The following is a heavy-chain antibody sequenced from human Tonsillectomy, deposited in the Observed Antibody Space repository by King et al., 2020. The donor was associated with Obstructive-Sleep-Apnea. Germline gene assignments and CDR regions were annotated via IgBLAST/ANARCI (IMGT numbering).Heavy chain of an antibody. CDR1: GFTFSSYS. CDR3: ARDFVRGSYYRGYYYYYGMDV. CDR2: ISSSSSTI. V-gene: IGHV3-48*04. D-gene: IGHD1-26*01. J-gene: IGHJ6*02. Sequence: VQLVESGGGLVQPGGSLRLSCAASGFTFSSYSMNWVRQAPGKGLEWGSYISSSSSTIYYADSVKGRFTISRDNAKNSLYLQMNSLRAEDTAVYYCARDFVRGSYYRGYYYYYGMDVWGQGTTVTVSS.